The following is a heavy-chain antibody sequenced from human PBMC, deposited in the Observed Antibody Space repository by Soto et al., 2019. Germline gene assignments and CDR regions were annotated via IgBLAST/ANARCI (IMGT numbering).Heavy chain of an antibody. CDR2: INAGNGNT. D-gene: IGHD3-22*01. Sequence: QVQLVQSGAEVKKPGASVKVSCKASGYTFTNYAMHWVRQAPGQGLEWMGWINAGNGNTKYSQKFQGRVTITRDTAESTAYMELSSLRADDTAVYYCARGDYYNIHDYWGQGTLVTVSS. CDR3: ARGDYYNIHDY. J-gene: IGHJ4*02. V-gene: IGHV1-3*01. CDR1: GYTFTNYA.